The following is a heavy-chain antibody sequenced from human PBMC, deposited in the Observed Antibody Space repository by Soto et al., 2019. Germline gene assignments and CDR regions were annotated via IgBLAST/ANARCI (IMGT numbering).Heavy chain of an antibody. CDR3: ALAGPGAAADYYYYYGMDV. D-gene: IGHD6-13*01. CDR1: GYTFTSYD. Sequence: GASVKVSCKASGYTFTSYDLNWVRQATGQGLEWMGWMNPNSGNTGYAQKFQGRVTMTRNTSISTAYMDLSSLRPEDTAVYYCALAGPGAAADYYYYYGMDVWGQGTTVTVSS. V-gene: IGHV1-8*01. J-gene: IGHJ6*02. CDR2: MNPNSGNT.